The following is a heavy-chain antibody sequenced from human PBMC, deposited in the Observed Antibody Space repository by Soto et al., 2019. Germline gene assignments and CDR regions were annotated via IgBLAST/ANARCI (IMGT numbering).Heavy chain of an antibody. V-gene: IGHV3-30*03. Sequence: GGSLRLSCAASGFTFSSYGMHWVRQAPGKGLEWVAVISYDGSNKYYADTVKGRYTISRDNSKNTLYLQMNSLRAEDTAVYYCARPELAHSPYYDILTGSPMYNWFDPWGQGTLVTVSS. CDR1: GFTFSSYG. J-gene: IGHJ5*02. CDR3: ARPELAHSPYYDILTGSPMYNWFDP. D-gene: IGHD3-9*01. CDR2: ISYDGSNK.